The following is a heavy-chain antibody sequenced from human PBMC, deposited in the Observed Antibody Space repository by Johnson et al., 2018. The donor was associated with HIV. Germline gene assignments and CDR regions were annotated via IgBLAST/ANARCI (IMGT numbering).Heavy chain of an antibody. V-gene: IGHV3-30*03. Sequence: QVQLVESGGGLVKPGGSLRLSCAASGFTFSNYGMHWVRQAPGKGLEWVAVISYDGSNKYYADSVKGRFTISRDNSKNTLYLQMNSLRAEDKAVYYCARAEGEYDAFDIWGQGTMVTVSS. CDR2: ISYDGSNK. J-gene: IGHJ3*02. D-gene: IGHD2/OR15-2a*01. CDR3: ARAEGEYDAFDI. CDR1: GFTFSNYG.